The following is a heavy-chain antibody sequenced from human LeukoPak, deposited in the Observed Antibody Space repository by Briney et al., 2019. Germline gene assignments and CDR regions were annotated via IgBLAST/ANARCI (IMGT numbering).Heavy chain of an antibody. CDR3: ARDRGYSYGYNAPDY. CDR2: INPNSGGT. D-gene: IGHD5-18*01. V-gene: IGHV1-2*02. CDR1: GYTFTGYY. Sequence: GASVKVSCKASGYTFTGYYMHWVRQAPGQGLEWMGWINPNSGGTNYAQKFQGRVTMTRDTSTSTVYMELSSLRSEDTAVYYCARDRGYSYGYNAPDYWGQGTLVTVSS. J-gene: IGHJ4*02.